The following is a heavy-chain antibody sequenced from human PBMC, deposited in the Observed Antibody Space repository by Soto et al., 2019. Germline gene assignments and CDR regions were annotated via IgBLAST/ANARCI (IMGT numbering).Heavy chain of an antibody. V-gene: IGHV1-18*01. CDR3: ARGGGAFDV. Sequence: QVQLVKSGAEVKKPGATVKVSCKASGYIVTKFGINWVRQAPGQGLEWMGCISEYGDSNYSEKLQDRVSLTTETYTNTAYLELRSLGSDDTGVYYCARGGGAFDVWGQGTKITVSS. CDR2: ISEYGDS. CDR1: GYIVTKFG. J-gene: IGHJ3*01.